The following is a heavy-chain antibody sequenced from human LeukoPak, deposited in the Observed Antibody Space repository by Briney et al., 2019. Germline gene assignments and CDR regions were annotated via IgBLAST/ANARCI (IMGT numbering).Heavy chain of an antibody. J-gene: IGHJ3*02. CDR1: GFTFSSYA. D-gene: IGHD3-22*01. Sequence: GGSLRLSCAASGFTFSSYAMHWVRQAPGKGLEWVAVISYDGSNKYYAGSVKGRFTISRDNSKNTLYLQMNSLRAEDTAVYYCAREWLYDAFDIWGQGTMVTVSS. CDR2: ISYDGSNK. V-gene: IGHV3-30*04. CDR3: AREWLYDAFDI.